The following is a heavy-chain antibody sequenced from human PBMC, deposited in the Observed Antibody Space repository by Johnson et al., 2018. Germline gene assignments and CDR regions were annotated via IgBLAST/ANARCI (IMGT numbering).Heavy chain of an antibody. D-gene: IGHD1-1*01. CDR1: GFDSGSYG. Sequence: QVQLVESGGGVVQPGKSLRLSCEASGFDSGSYGMHWVRQTPGKGLEWVAIMSSSGSKEYYADSVRGRFTISRDNSKNMLFLQLDSLRPEDTDVYYCARWADNRVIDPWGKGTMVTVSS. CDR3: ARWADNRVIDP. V-gene: IGHV3-30*03. J-gene: IGHJ5*02. CDR2: MSSSGSKE.